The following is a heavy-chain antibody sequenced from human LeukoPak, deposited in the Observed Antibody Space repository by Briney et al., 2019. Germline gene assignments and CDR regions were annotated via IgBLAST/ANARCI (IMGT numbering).Heavy chain of an antibody. D-gene: IGHD5-12*01. CDR1: EFTFGNYW. Sequence: GGSLRLSCAASEFTFGNYWMSWVRQVPGKGPEWVANIRQDGNEFYYVDSVKGRFTISRDNAKNSLYLQMNSLRVEDTAVYYCARGFKSFVDIVATTRRPRGYYYYYMDVWGKGTTVTVSS. CDR2: IRQDGNEF. CDR3: ARGFKSFVDIVATTRRPRGYYYYYMDV. J-gene: IGHJ6*03. V-gene: IGHV3-7*01.